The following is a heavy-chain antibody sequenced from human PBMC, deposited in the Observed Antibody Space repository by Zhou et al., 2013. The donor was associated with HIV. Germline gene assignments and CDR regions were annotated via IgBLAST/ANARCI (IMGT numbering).Heavy chain of an antibody. CDR1: GYTFTGYY. D-gene: IGHD3-3*01. Sequence: QVQLVQSGAEVKKPGASVKVSCKASGYTFTGYYMHWVRQAPGQGLEWMGWIIPKSGATKYARKFQGRVTLTRDTSISTAYMELSRLRSDDTAVYHCARGRYGVTIIGEGSFDVWGQGTMVTV. V-gene: IGHV1-2*02. CDR3: ARGRYGVTIIGEGSFDV. CDR2: IIPKSGAT. J-gene: IGHJ3*01.